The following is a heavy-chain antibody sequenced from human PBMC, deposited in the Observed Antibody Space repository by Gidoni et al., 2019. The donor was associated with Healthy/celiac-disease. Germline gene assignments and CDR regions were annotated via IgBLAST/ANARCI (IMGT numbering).Heavy chain of an antibody. V-gene: IGHV4-39*02. D-gene: IGHD5-12*01. J-gene: IGHJ4*02. CDR1: GGSISSSSYY. CDR2: IYYSGST. Sequence: QLQLQESGPGLVKPSETLSLTCTVAGGSISSSSYYWGWIRQPPVKVLEWIGSIYYSGSTYYNPSLKSRVTISVDTSKNHFSLKLSSVTAADTAVYYCASGIVATIPAAQRGQFDYWGQGTLVTVSS. CDR3: ASGIVATIPAAQRGQFDY.